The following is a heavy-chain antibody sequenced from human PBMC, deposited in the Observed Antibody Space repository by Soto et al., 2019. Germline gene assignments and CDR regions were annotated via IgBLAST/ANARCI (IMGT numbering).Heavy chain of an antibody. CDR1: GYSFTNYW. Sequence: GESLKISCQGSGYSFTNYWVGWVRQIPGRGLEWMGIIHPGDSDTRYSPFSQGQVTISADKSISTAYLQWSSLKASDTAMYYCARHNRYSSTWFEGWFDPWGQGTLVTVSS. D-gene: IGHD6-13*01. CDR2: IHPGDSDT. J-gene: IGHJ5*02. V-gene: IGHV5-51*01. CDR3: ARHNRYSSTWFEGWFDP.